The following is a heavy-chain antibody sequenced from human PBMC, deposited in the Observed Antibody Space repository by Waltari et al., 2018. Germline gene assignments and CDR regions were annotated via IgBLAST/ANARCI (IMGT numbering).Heavy chain of an antibody. CDR2: FIPLSGSQ. Sequence: QLQLAQSGAEVQSPGPSAPPSCQTPGLTILGYTSRWVRQAPGQGLEWMGGFIPLSGSQIYTQKFQGRLTITADGSTRTTVMELRNLRYEDTAVYFCARGYRYDSSERFYLDHWGQGTPVIVSS. CDR1: GLTILGYT. D-gene: IGHD3-22*01. J-gene: IGHJ4*02. V-gene: IGHV1-69*12. CDR3: ARGYRYDSSERFYLDH.